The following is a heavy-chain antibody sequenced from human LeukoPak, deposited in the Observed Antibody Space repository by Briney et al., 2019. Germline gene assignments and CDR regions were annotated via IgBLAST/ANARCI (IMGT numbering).Heavy chain of an antibody. CDR3: AREGTAREDDAFDI. CDR1: GFTFSYYS. D-gene: IGHD2-21*02. J-gene: IGHJ3*02. Sequence: GGSLRLSCAASGFTFSYYSMNWVRQAPGKRLEWVSSMTGTSGHTYYADSVKGRFTISRDNTKNSLYLQMNSLRAEDTAVYYCAREGTAREDDAFDIWGQGTMVTVSS. V-gene: IGHV3-21*01. CDR2: MTGTSGHT.